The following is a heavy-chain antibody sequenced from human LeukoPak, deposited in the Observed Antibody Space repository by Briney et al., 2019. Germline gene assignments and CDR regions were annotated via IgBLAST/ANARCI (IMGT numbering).Heavy chain of an antibody. CDR3: ARGSPYVLRYFDWSLFDY. J-gene: IGHJ4*02. CDR1: GYTFTGYY. Sequence: ASGKVSCKASGYTFTGYYMHWVRQAPGQGLEWMGWINPNSGGTNYAQKFQGRVTMTRDTSISTAYMELSRLRSDDTAVYYCARGSPYVLRYFDWSLFDYWGQGTLVTVSS. V-gene: IGHV1-2*02. D-gene: IGHD3-9*01. CDR2: INPNSGGT.